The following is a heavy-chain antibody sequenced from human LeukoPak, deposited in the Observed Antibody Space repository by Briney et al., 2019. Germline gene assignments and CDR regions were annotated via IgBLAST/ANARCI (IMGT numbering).Heavy chain of an antibody. Sequence: PSETLSLTCTVSGGSISSYYWSWIRQPPGKGLEWIGYIYYSGSTNYNPSLKSRVTISVDTSKNQFSLKLSSVTAADTAVYYCARLSHTYSSSSPNAFDIWGQGTMVTVSS. V-gene: IGHV4-59*12. CDR2: IYYSGST. CDR1: GGSISSYY. J-gene: IGHJ3*02. CDR3: ARLSHTYSSSSPNAFDI. D-gene: IGHD6-6*01.